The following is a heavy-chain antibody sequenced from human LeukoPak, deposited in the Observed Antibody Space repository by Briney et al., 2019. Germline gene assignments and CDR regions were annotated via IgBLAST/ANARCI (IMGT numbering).Heavy chain of an antibody. CDR3: AKYLDDFWSYFDY. Sequence: PGGSLRLSCAASGFTFSSYAMSWVRQAPGKGLEWVSAISGSGGSTYYADSVKGLFTISRDNSKNTLYLQMNSLRAEDTAVYYCAKYLDDFWSYFDYWGQGTLVTVSS. D-gene: IGHD3-3*01. CDR2: ISGSGGST. CDR1: GFTFSSYA. J-gene: IGHJ4*02. V-gene: IGHV3-23*01.